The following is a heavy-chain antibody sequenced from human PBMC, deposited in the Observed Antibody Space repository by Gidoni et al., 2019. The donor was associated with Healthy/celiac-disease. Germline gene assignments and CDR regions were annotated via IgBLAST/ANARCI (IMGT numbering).Heavy chain of an antibody. D-gene: IGHD6-13*01. CDR2: ISSSSSYI. CDR1: GFTFSSYS. V-gene: IGHV3-21*01. CDR3: AREIAAAGGSQWGNDYYYYYYGMDV. Sequence: EVQLVESGGGLVKPGGSLRLSCAASGFTFSSYSMNWVRKAPGKGLEWVSSISSSSSYIYYADSVKGRFTISRDNAKNSLYLQMNSLRAEDTAVYYCAREIAAAGGSQWGNDYYYYYYGMDVWGQGTTVTVSS. J-gene: IGHJ6*02.